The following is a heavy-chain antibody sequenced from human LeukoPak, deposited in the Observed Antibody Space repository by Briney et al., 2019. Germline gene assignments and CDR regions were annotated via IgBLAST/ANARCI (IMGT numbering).Heavy chain of an antibody. CDR1: GFIFSSDS. D-gene: IGHD6-6*01. CDR2: ISSSSSYI. V-gene: IGHV3-21*01. J-gene: IGHJ4*02. CDR3: ARDYSSSSLDFDY. Sequence: GGSLRLSCAGSGFIFSSDSMNWVRQAPGKGLEWVSSISSSSSYIYYADSVKGRFTISRDNAKNSLYLQMNSLRAEDTAVYYCARDYSSSSLDFDYWGQGTLVTVSS.